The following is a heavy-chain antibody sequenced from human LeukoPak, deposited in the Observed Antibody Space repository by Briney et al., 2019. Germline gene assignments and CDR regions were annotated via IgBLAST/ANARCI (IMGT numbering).Heavy chain of an antibody. CDR3: ARDRGGSGHWFDP. D-gene: IGHD2-15*01. CDR1: GGSISSGSYY. V-gene: IGHV4-61*02. J-gene: IGHJ5*02. CDR2: IYTSGST. Sequence: PSETLSLTCTVSGGSISSGSYYWSWIRQPAGKELEWIGRIYTSGSTNYNPSLKSRVTISVDTSKNQFSLKLSSVTAADTAVYYCARDRGGSGHWFDPWGQGTLVTVSS.